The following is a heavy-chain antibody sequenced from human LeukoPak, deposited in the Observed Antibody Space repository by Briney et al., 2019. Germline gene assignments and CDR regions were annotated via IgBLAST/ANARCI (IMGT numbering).Heavy chain of an antibody. CDR2: IYYSGST. V-gene: IGHV4-39*01. CDR3: ARPIEYCSSTSCYPT. D-gene: IGHD2-2*01. Sequence: PSETLSLTCTVSGGSISSSSYYWGWLRQPPGKGLEWIGSIYYSGSTYYNPSLKSRVTISVDTSKNQFSLKLSSVTAADTAVYYCARPIEYCSSTSCYPTWGQGTLVTVSS. CDR1: GGSISSSSYY. J-gene: IGHJ5*02.